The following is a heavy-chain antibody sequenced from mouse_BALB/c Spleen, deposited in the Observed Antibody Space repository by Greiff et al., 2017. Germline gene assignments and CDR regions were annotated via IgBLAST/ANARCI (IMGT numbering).Heavy chain of an antibody. CDR1: GFTFSSYG. Sequence: EVKLVESGGDLVKPGGSLKLSCAASGFTFSSYGMSWVRQTPDKRLEWVATISSGGSYTYYPDSVKGRFTISRDNAKNTLYLQMSSLKSEDTAMYYCARQEEGNAMDYWGQGTSVTVSS. J-gene: IGHJ4*01. V-gene: IGHV5-6*01. CDR3: ARQEEGNAMDY. CDR2: ISSGGSYT.